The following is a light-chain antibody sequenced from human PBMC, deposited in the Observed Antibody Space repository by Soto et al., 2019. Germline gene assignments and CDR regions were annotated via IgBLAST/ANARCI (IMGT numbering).Light chain of an antibody. J-gene: IGKJ1*01. CDR3: QQADCIPWT. V-gene: IGKV1-39*01. Sequence: IQMTQSPSALSAPVGDRVTITCRASQSISSYLVWYQQKAGKAPKLLIYDASSLQSGVPSRFSGSGSGTDFTLTISSLQPEDFATYYCQQADCIPWTFGEGGKVDIK. CDR1: QSISSY. CDR2: DAS.